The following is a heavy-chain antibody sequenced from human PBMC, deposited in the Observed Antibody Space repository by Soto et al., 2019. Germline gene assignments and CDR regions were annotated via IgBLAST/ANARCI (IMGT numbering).Heavy chain of an antibody. Sequence: QVQLQESGPGLVKPSETLSLTCTVSGGSVSSGSYYWSWIRQPPGKGLEWIGYIYYSGSTNYNPSLKSRVTIAVDTSKNQFSLKLSSVTAADTAVYYCERELGVAAAVGYWGQGTLVTVSS. CDR3: ERELGVAAAVGY. CDR1: GGSVSSGSYY. CDR2: IYYSGST. D-gene: IGHD6-13*01. V-gene: IGHV4-61*01. J-gene: IGHJ4*02.